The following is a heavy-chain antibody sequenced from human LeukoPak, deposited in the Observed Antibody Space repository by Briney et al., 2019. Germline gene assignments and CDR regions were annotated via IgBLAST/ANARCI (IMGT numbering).Heavy chain of an antibody. J-gene: IGHJ3*02. CDR2: ISGSGGST. Sequence: PGGSLRLSCAASGFTFSSYAMSWVRQAPGKGLEWVSAISGSGGSTYYADSVKGRFTISRDNSKNTLYLQMNSLRAEDTAIYFCAKGGPEVGWFEAFDIWGQGTMVTVSS. CDR3: AKGGPEVGWFEAFDI. CDR1: GFTFSSYA. D-gene: IGHD3-10*01. V-gene: IGHV3-23*01.